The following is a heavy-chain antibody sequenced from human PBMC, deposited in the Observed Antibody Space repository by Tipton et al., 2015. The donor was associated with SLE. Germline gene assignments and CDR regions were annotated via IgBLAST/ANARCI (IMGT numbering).Heavy chain of an antibody. J-gene: IGHJ4*02. CDR2: IYHSGST. CDR1: GYSISSGYY. D-gene: IGHD5-12*01. CDR3: AREGGYSGYGADY. V-gene: IGHV4-38-2*02. Sequence: TLSLTCAVSGYSISSGYYWGWIRQPPGKGLEWIGSIYHSGSTYYNPSLKSRVTISVDTSKNQFSLQLSSVTAADTAVYYCAREGGYSGYGADYWGQGTLVTVSS.